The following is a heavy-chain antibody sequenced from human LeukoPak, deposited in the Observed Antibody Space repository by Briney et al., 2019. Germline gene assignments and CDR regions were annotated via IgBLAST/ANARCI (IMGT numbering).Heavy chain of an antibody. CDR1: GGTFSSYA. Sequence: SVKVSCKASGGTFSSYAISWVRQAPGQGLEWMGRIIPILGIANYAQKFQGRVTITADKSTSTAYMELSSLRSEDTAVYYCAREDHKRGSSSVVFDYWGQGTLVTVSS. CDR2: IIPILGIA. D-gene: IGHD6-6*01. CDR3: AREDHKRGSSSVVFDY. V-gene: IGHV1-69*04. J-gene: IGHJ4*02.